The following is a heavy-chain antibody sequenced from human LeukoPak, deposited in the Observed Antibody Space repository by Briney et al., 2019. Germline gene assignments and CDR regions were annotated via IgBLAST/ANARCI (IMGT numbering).Heavy chain of an antibody. V-gene: IGHV4-39*07. CDR2: IYYSGST. D-gene: IGHD2-15*01. Sequence: SETLSLTCTVSGGSISSSSYYWGWIRQPPGKGLEWIGSIYYSGSTYYNPSLKSRVTISVDTSKNQFSLKLSSVTAADTAVYYCARDVVVVVAKTSRDDAFDNWGQGTMVTVSS. J-gene: IGHJ3*02. CDR1: GGSISSSSYY. CDR3: ARDVVVVVAKTSRDDAFDN.